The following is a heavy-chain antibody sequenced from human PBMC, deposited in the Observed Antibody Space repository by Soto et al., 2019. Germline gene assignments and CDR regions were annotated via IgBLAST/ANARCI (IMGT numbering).Heavy chain of an antibody. J-gene: IGHJ3*02. CDR3: ATRRSSGYWNAFDI. D-gene: IGHD3-22*01. Sequence: PGGSLRLPXTASGFTVSTNYMNWVRQAPGKGLEWVSVIYSGGDTYYADSVKGRFTISRDNSKNTLYLHMNSLRAEDTAMYYCATRRSSGYWNAFDIWGQGTMVTVSS. CDR1: GFTVSTNY. CDR2: IYSGGDT. V-gene: IGHV3-53*01.